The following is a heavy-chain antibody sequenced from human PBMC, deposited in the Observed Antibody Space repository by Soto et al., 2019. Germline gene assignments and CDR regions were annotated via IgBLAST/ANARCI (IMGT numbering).Heavy chain of an antibody. Sequence: SETLSLTCTVSGDSINAYYWSRIRQPPGKGLEWIGQIYYSGITNYNPSLESRVTISVDTSKNQFSLKLTSVTAADTALYYCARGNWFDPWGRGTLVTVSS. CDR1: GDSINAYY. V-gene: IGHV4-59*01. J-gene: IGHJ5*02. CDR2: IYYSGIT. CDR3: ARGNWFDP.